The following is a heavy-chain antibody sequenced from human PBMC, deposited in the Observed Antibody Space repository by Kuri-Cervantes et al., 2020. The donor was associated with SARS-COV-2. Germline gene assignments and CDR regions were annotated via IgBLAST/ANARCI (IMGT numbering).Heavy chain of an antibody. J-gene: IGHJ6*02. CDR2: IYPGDSDT. CDR3: ARRLNCSSTSCYRSYYYYYGMDV. D-gene: IGHD2-2*01. CDR1: GYSFTSYW. V-gene: IGHV5-51*01. Sequence: ESLKISCKGSGYSFTSYWIGWVRQMPGKGLEWMGIIYPGDSDTRYSPSFQGQVTISADKSISTAYLQWSSLKASDTAMYYCARRLNCSSTSCYRSYYYYYGMDVWGQGTTVTVSS.